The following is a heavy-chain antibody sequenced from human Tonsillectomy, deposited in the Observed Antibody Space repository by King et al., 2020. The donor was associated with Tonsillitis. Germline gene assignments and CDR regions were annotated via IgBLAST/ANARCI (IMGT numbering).Heavy chain of an antibody. Sequence: VQLVESGGGLVQPGGSLRLSCASSGFTFSYYGMSWVRQGPGKGLEWVSVISGTVGSTYYADSVIGRFTIARDNSKNTLDLQMNSLRAEDTAVYYCAKDPTAHAAYYYYAMDVWGQGTTVTVSS. J-gene: IGHJ6*02. CDR1: GFTFSYYG. CDR2: ISGTVGST. V-gene: IGHV3-23*04. CDR3: AKDPTAHAAYYYYAMDV.